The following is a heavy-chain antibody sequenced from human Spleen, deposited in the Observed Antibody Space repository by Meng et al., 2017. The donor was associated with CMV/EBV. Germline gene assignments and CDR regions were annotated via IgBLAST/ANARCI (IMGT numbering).Heavy chain of an antibody. CDR2: INPNSGGT. D-gene: IGHD6-19*01. J-gene: IGHJ3*02. CDR3: ARASRLYSSGWYDDAFDI. Sequence: ASVKVSCKASGYTFTGYYMHWVRQAPGQGLEWMGWINPNSGGTNYAQKFQGRVTMTRDTSISTAYMDLSRLRSDDTAVFYCARASRLYSSGWYDDAFDIWGQGTMVTVSS. V-gene: IGHV1-2*02. CDR1: GYTFTGYY.